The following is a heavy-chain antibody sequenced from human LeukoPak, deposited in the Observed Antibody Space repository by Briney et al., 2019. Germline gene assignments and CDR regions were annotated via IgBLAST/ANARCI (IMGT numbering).Heavy chain of an antibody. Sequence: GASVKVSCKASGYTFTSYGISWVRQAPGQGLEWMGWISAYNGNTNYAQKLQGRVTITTDTSTSTAYMELRSLRSDDTAVYYCARDSTNYYDSSGYYGPYYYYGMDVWGQGTTVTVSS. CDR2: ISAYNGNT. J-gene: IGHJ6*02. CDR3: ARDSTNYYDSSGYYGPYYYYGMDV. CDR1: GYTFTSYG. V-gene: IGHV1-18*01. D-gene: IGHD3-22*01.